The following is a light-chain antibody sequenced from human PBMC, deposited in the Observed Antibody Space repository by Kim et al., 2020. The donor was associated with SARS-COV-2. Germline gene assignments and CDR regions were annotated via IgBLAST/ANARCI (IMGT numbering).Light chain of an antibody. CDR1: SIDVGGYNY. Sequence: GQSVPIACSGTSIDVGGYNYVSWYQQHPGKAPQLIIYTVTKRPSGVPDRFSGSKSGNTASLTISGLQTEDEADYYCCSYAGIYTWVFGGGTQLTVL. CDR3: CSYAGIYTWV. J-gene: IGLJ3*02. V-gene: IGLV2-11*01. CDR2: TVT.